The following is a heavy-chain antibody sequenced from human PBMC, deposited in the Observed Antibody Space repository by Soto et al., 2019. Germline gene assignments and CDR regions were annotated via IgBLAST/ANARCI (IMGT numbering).Heavy chain of an antibody. V-gene: IGHV1-8*01. CDR1: GYTFTSYD. Sequence: GASVKVSCKASGYTFTSYDINWVRQATGQGLEWMGWMNPNSGNTGYAQKLQGRVTMTRNTSISTAYMELSSLRSEDTAVYYCARPPYDYIWGSYRGDAFDIWGQGTMVTVSS. CDR2: MNPNSGNT. D-gene: IGHD3-16*02. J-gene: IGHJ3*02. CDR3: ARPPYDYIWGSYRGDAFDI.